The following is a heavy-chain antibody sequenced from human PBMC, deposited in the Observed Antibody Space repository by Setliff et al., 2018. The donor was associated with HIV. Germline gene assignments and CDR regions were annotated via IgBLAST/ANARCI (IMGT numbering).Heavy chain of an antibody. CDR2: IYHTGNT. CDR1: GGSISSGSYY. Sequence: SETLSLTCTVSGGSISSGSYYWSWIRQPAGKGLEWIGHIYHTGNTYYNPSLKSRVTISVDPSKNQLSLNLDSVTAADTAVYYCVTSSSWSSRLNFWGPGMLVTVSS. J-gene: IGHJ4*02. CDR3: VTSSSWSSRLNF. V-gene: IGHV4-61*09. D-gene: IGHD2-2*01.